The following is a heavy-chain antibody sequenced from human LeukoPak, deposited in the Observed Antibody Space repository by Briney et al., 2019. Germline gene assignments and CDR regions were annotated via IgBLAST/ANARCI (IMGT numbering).Heavy chain of an antibody. D-gene: IGHD6-6*01. Sequence: SGTLSLTCAVYGGSFSGYYWSWIRQPPGKGLEWIGEINHSGSTNYNPSLKSRVTISVDTSKNQFSLKLSSVTAADTAVYYCARGNIAARTLNWFDPWGQGTLVTVSS. CDR1: GGSFSGYY. CDR2: INHSGST. CDR3: ARGNIAARTLNWFDP. V-gene: IGHV4-34*01. J-gene: IGHJ5*02.